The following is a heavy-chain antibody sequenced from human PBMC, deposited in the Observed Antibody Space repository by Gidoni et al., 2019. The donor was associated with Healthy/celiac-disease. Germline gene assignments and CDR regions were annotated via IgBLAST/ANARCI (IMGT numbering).Heavy chain of an antibody. V-gene: IGHV3-74*01. CDR2: INSDGRST. J-gene: IGHJ4*02. D-gene: IGHD3-16*01. CDR3: ASGPGLGGRGY. CDR1: GFTFSSYW. Sequence: EVQLVESGGGLVQPGGSLRLSCAASGFTFSSYWMHWGRQAPGKGLVWVSRINSDGRSTSYADSVKGRFTISRDNAKNTLYLQMNSLRAEDTAVYYCASGPGLGGRGYWGQGTLVTVSS.